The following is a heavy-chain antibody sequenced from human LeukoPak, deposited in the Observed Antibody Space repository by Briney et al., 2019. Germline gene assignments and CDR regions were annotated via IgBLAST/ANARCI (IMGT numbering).Heavy chain of an antibody. J-gene: IGHJ4*02. CDR1: GGSISSGSYY. CDR2: IYTSGST. CDR3: ARELRFLEWLFGGYFDY. Sequence: SETLSLTCTVSGGSISSGSYYWSWIRQPAGKGLEWIGRIYTSGSTNYNPSLKSRVTISVDTSKNQFSLKLSSVTAADTAVYYCARELRFLEWLFGGYFDYWGQGILVTVSS. V-gene: IGHV4-61*02. D-gene: IGHD3-3*01.